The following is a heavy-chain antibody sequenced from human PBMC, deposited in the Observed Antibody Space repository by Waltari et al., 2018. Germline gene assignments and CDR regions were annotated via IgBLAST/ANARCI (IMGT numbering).Heavy chain of an antibody. CDR2: INAGNGNT. CDR3: ARSYGDLSHPPVDY. D-gene: IGHD4-17*01. CDR1: GYTFTSYA. V-gene: IGHV1-3*01. J-gene: IGHJ4*02. Sequence: QVQLVQSGAEVKKPGASVKVSCTASGYTFTSYAMHWVRQAPGQRLEWMGWINAGNGNTKYSQKFQGRVTITRDTSASTAYMELSSLRSEDTAVYYCARSYGDLSHPPVDYWGQGTLVTVSS.